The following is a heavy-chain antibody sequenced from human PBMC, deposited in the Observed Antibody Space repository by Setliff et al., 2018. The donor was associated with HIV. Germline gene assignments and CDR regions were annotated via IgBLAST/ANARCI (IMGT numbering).Heavy chain of an antibody. CDR1: GYTFTNFG. Sequence: ASVKVSCKASGYTFTNFGVGWVRQAPGQGLEWMGWASPYNGHTKYAQRFQGRVTMSTDTSTSTIYMELTSLRSDDTAVYYCARWSCGRATCYDSPYNWFEPWGQGTLVTVSS. V-gene: IGHV1-18*01. J-gene: IGHJ5*02. CDR2: ASPYNGHT. CDR3: ARWSCGRATCYDSPYNWFEP. D-gene: IGHD2-2*01.